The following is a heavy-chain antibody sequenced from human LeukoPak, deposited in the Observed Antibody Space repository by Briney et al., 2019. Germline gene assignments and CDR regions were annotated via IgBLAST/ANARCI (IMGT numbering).Heavy chain of an antibody. D-gene: IGHD2-2*01. CDR1: GYTITSGDY. J-gene: IGHJ5*02. Sequence: PSEALSLTCTVSGYTITSGDYWGWIRQPPGKGLEWIGSVYHSGSTVYNPSFKSRVSISVDTSKNQFSLQLSFVTAADTAVYYCARNHCSLTVAAAMRHNCFDPWGQGNLVTVSS. CDR3: ARNHCSLTVAAAMRHNCFDP. CDR2: VYHSGST. V-gene: IGHV4-38-2*02.